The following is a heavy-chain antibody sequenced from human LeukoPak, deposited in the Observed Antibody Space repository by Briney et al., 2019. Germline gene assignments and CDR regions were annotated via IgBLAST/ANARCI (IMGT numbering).Heavy chain of an antibody. CDR1: GFTFSSYG. Sequence: GRSLRLSCAASGFTFSSYGMHWVRQAPGKGLEWVAVISYDGSNKYYADSVKGRLTISRDNSKNTLYLQMNSLRAEDTAVYYCAKGRGSYWAPYYFDYWGQGTLVTVSS. CDR2: ISYDGSNK. J-gene: IGHJ4*02. D-gene: IGHD1-26*01. V-gene: IGHV3-30*18. CDR3: AKGRGSYWAPYYFDY.